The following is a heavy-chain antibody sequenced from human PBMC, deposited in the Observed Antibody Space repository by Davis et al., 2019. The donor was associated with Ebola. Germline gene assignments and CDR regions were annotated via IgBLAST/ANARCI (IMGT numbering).Heavy chain of an antibody. J-gene: IGHJ4*02. CDR2: TRNKANSYTT. CDR3: ARDAGYCSGGSCYSDY. D-gene: IGHD2-15*01. V-gene: IGHV3-72*01. Sequence: PGGSLRLSCAASGFTFSDHYMDWVRQAPGKGLEWVGRTRNKANSYTTEYAASVKGRFTISRDDSKNSLYLQMNSLKTEDTAVYYCARDAGYCSGGSCYSDYWGQGTLVTVSS. CDR1: GFTFSDHY.